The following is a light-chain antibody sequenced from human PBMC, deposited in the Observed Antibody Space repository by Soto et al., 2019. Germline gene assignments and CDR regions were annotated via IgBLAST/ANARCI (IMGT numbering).Light chain of an antibody. V-gene: IGLV2-8*01. CDR2: EVV. CDR1: KNDIGVYDF. Sequence: QSVLTQPPSASGSPGQSVTISCTGTKNDIGVYDFVSWYQHHPGKAPRLIIYEVVQRPSGVPDRFSGSKSGTSASLAITGLQAEDEADYYCQSYDSSLSGWVFGGGTQLTVL. J-gene: IGLJ3*02. CDR3: QSYDSSLSGWV.